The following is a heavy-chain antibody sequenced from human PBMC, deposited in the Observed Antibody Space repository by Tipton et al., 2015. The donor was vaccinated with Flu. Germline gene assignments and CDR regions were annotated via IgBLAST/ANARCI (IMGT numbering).Heavy chain of an antibody. J-gene: IGHJ4*02. CDR2: LSWNSDYI. D-gene: IGHD6-13*01. V-gene: IGHV3-9*01. Sequence: SLRLSCAASGFTFDDFAMSWIRQSPGKGLEWVCGLSWNSDYIAYADSVRGRFTISRDNAKNALYVEMSSLRPEDATLYYCAKGRSGALAATGTFGLWGQGTLVTVSS. CDR3: AKGRSGALAATGTFGL. CDR1: GFTFDDFA.